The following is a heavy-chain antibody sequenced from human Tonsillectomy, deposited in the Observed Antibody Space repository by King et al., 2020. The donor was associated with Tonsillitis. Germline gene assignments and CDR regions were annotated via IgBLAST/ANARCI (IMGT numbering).Heavy chain of an antibody. Sequence: VQLVESGGNLVQPGGSLRLSCAASGFTFSSYAMNWVRQAPGKGLEWVSGISASGSSTYYADSVKGRFTISRDNSKSTLYLQMNSLRAEDTDVYYCAKDQLGISYYFDSWGQGTLVTVSS. CDR2: ISASGSST. CDR1: GFTFSSYA. D-gene: IGHD7-27*01. J-gene: IGHJ4*02. CDR3: AKDQLGISYYFDS. V-gene: IGHV3-23*04.